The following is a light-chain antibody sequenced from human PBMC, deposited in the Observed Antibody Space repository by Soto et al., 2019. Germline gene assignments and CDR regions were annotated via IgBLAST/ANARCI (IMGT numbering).Light chain of an antibody. V-gene: IGLV1-44*01. Sequence: QSVLTQPPSASGNPGQRVTISCSGSSSNIGTNTVNWYQQLPGTAPKLLIYRTNQRPSGIPDRFSGSKSGTSASLDISGLQPEEEADYYCTAWDGSLDGRVFGGGTKLTVL. CDR2: RTN. CDR1: SSNIGTNT. J-gene: IGLJ3*02. CDR3: TAWDGSLDGRV.